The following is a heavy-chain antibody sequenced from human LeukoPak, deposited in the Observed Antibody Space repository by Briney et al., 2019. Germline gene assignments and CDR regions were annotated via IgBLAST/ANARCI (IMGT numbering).Heavy chain of an antibody. D-gene: IGHD3-10*01. CDR1: GGSISSYY. Sequence: PSETLSLTCTVSGGSISSYYWSWIRQPPGKGLEWIGYIYYSGSTNYNPSLKSRVTISVDTSKNQFSLKLSSVTAADTAVYYCARASWSPGTYNWFDPWGQGTLVTVSS. CDR2: IYYSGST. V-gene: IGHV4-59*01. CDR3: ARASWSPGTYNWFDP. J-gene: IGHJ5*02.